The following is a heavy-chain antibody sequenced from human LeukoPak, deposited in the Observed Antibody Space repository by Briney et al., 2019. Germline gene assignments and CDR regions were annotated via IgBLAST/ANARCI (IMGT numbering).Heavy chain of an antibody. CDR3: ARTTVTTLPFDY. J-gene: IGHJ4*02. CDR2: IYYSGST. V-gene: IGHV4-59*01. D-gene: IGHD4-17*01. Sequence: SETLSLTCTVSGGSISSYYLSWIRQPPGKGLEWIGYIYYSGSTNYNPSLKSRVTISVDTSKNQFSLKLSSVTAADTAVYYCARTTVTTLPFDYWGQGTLVTVSS. CDR1: GGSISSYY.